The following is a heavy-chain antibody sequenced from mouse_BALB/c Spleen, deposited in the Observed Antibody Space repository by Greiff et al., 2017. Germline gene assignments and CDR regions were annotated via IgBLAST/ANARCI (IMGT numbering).Heavy chain of an antibody. V-gene: IGHV5-17*02. CDR3: ARSYYGNYDWFAY. CDR1: GFTFSSFG. CDR2: ISSGSSTI. D-gene: IGHD2-10*01. Sequence: EVKLMESGGGLVKPGGSRKLSCAASGFTFSSFGMHWVRQAPEKGLEWVAYISSGSSTIYYADTVKGRFTISRDNPKNTLFLQMTSLRSEDTAMYYCARSYYGNYDWFAYWGQGTLVTVSA. J-gene: IGHJ3*01.